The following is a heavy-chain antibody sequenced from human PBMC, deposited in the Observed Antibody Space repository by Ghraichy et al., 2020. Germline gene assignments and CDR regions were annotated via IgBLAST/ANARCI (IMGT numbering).Heavy chain of an antibody. D-gene: IGHD3-10*01. CDR2: ISAYNGNT. J-gene: IGHJ4*02. CDR3: ARDMNRWVGRGVIIEPQDY. V-gene: IGHV1-18*01. CDR1: GYTFTSYG. Sequence: ASVKVSCKASGYTFTSYGISWVRQAPGQGLEWMGWISAYNGNTNYAQKLQGRVTMTTDTSTSTAYMELRSLRSDDTAVYYCARDMNRWVGRGVIIEPQDYWGQGTLVTVSS.